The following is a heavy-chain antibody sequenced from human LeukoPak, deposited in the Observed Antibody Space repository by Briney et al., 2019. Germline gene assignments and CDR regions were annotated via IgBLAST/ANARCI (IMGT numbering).Heavy chain of an antibody. CDR3: VKDSPPGRLTVYHALFDY. CDR1: GFTFDEYA. V-gene: IGHV3-9*03. J-gene: IGHJ4*02. D-gene: IGHD3-10*01. Sequence: PGRSLRLSCAASGFTFDEYAMHWVRQAPGKGLEWVSGISWNSGSIGYADSVQGRFTISRDNAKNSLYLQMNSLRPEDMALYYCVKDSPPGRLTVYHALFDYWGQGTLVTVSS. CDR2: ISWNSGSI.